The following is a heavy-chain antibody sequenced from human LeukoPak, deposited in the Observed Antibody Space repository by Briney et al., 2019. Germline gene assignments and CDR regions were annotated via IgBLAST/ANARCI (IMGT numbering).Heavy chain of an antibody. V-gene: IGHV4-39*07. Sequence: SETLSLTCIVSGGSISSSTYYWGWIRQPPGKGLVWIGNIYSSGSTYYNPSLKSRVTISVDTSKNQFSLKLSSVTAADTAVYYCARDKYDYVWGSYQGNAFDIWGQGTMVTVSS. CDR1: GGSISSSTYY. J-gene: IGHJ3*02. CDR3: ARDKYDYVWGSYQGNAFDI. D-gene: IGHD3-16*02. CDR2: IYSSGST.